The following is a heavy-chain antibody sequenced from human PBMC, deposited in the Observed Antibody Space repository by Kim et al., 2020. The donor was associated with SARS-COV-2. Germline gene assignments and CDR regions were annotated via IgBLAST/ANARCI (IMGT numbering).Heavy chain of an antibody. CDR1: GFTFSSYG. V-gene: IGHV3-30*18. CDR2: LSSDGSKK. J-gene: IGHJ5*02. D-gene: IGHD5-12*01. Sequence: GGSLRLSCAASGFTFSSYGMHWVRQAPGKGLEWVAALSSDGSKKYYADSVKGRFTISRDNSKNTLYVQMNSLRAEDTAMYYCAKRADITHWLDPWGPGTLVTVAS. CDR3: AKRADITHWLDP.